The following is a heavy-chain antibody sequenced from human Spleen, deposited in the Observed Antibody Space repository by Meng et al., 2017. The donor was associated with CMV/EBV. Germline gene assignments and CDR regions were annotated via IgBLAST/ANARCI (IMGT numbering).Heavy chain of an antibody. CDR1: GLTFSNYW. CDR3: ARAGL. Sequence: GESLKISCAASGLTFSNYWMSWVRQAPGKGLEWVANIKEDGSEKYYVDSVKGRFTISRDNAKNSLYLQMDSLRVEDTAIYYCARAGLWGQGTLVTVSS. J-gene: IGHJ4*02. CDR2: IKEDGSEK. D-gene: IGHD3/OR15-3a*01. V-gene: IGHV3-7*01.